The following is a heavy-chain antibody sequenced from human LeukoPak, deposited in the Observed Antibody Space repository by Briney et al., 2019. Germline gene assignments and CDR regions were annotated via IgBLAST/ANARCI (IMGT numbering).Heavy chain of an antibody. CDR2: IYSGGST. J-gene: IGHJ4*02. V-gene: IGHV3-53*01. D-gene: IGHD6-13*01. Sequence: GGSLRLSCAASGFTVSSNCMSWVRQAPGKGLEWVSVIYSGGSTYYADSVKGRFTISRDNSKNTLYLQMNSLRAEDTAVYYCARVGGYSSSPFDYWGQGTLVTVSS. CDR3: ARVGGYSSSPFDY. CDR1: GFTVSSNC.